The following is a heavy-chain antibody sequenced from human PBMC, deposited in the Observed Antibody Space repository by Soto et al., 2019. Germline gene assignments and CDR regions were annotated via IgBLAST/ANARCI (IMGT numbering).Heavy chain of an antibody. CDR2: IIPIFGTA. D-gene: IGHD2-15*01. Sequence: GASVKVSCKASGGTFSSYAISWVRQAPGQGLEWMGGIIPIFGTANYAQKFQGRVTITADESTSTAYMELSSLRSEDTAVYYCARGDIVVVVATYYYGMDVWGQGTTVTVSS. CDR3: ARGDIVVVVATYYYGMDV. J-gene: IGHJ6*02. V-gene: IGHV1-69*13. CDR1: GGTFSSYA.